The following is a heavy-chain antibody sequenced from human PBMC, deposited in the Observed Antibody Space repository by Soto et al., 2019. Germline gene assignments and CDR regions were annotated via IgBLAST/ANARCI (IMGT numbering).Heavy chain of an antibody. CDR3: ARDLLYSTSCDRRFDP. V-gene: IGHV1-18*01. D-gene: IGHD6-6*01. J-gene: IGHJ5*02. CDR1: GYTFNSYG. Sequence: QVQLVQSGGEVKKPGASVRVSCKASGYTFNSYGISWVRQAPGQGLEWMGWLNTYNGNTNYAQKFKGRVYITTDTSTSTAYLELRSLGSDDTAVYYCARDLLYSTSCDRRFDPWGQGTLVTVSS. CDR2: LNTYNGNT.